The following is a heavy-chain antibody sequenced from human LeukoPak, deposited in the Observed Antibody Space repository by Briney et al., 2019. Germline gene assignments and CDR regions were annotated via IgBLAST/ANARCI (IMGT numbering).Heavy chain of an antibody. J-gene: IGHJ5*02. D-gene: IGHD2-15*01. CDR3: ARVVWSGGSCWFDP. CDR1: GFTFSSYW. Sequence: GGSLRLSCAASGFTFSSYWMTWVRQAPGKGLEWVANIKQDGSEKYYVDSVKGRFTISRDNAKISLYLQMNSLRAEDTAVYYCARVVWSGGSCWFDPWGQGTLVTVSS. V-gene: IGHV3-7*01. CDR2: IKQDGSEK.